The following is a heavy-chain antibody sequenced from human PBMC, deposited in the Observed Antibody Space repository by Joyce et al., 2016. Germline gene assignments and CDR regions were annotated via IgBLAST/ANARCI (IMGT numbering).Heavy chain of an antibody. CDR2: IYYSGST. CDR3: ARGLGTPYGMDV. J-gene: IGHJ6*02. Sequence: QVQLQESGPGLVKPSETLSLTCTVSGCSISIHYWSWIRQPPGKRLEWMGYIYYSGSTNYNPSLKSRVTISVDTSKNQFSLKLRSVSAADTAVYYCARGLGTPYGMDVWGQGTTVTVSS. D-gene: IGHD7-27*01. CDR1: GCSISIHY. V-gene: IGHV4-59*11.